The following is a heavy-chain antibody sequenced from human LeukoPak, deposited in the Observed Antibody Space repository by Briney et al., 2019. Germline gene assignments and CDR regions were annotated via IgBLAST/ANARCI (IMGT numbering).Heavy chain of an antibody. V-gene: IGHV3-30-3*01. J-gene: IGHJ4*02. CDR3: ARDSVLMTSTVIHYYFDY. Sequence: PGGSLRLSCAASGFTFSSYAMHWVRQAPGKGLEWVAVISYDGSNKYYADSVKGRFTISRDNSKNTLYLQMNSLRAEDTAVYYCARDSVLMTSTVIHYYFDYWGQGTLVTASS. CDR1: GFTFSSYA. CDR2: ISYDGSNK. D-gene: IGHD2-8*01.